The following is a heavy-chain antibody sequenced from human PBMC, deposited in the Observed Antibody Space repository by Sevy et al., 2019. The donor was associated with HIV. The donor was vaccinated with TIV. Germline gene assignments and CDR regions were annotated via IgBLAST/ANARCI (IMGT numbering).Heavy chain of an antibody. Sequence: SETLSLTCSVSGDSISSVAYYWSWIRQYPGKGLEWIGYVYYSGSTNYTPSLKSRVTMSVDTSKNQFSLRLTSVTAADTAVYYCARVLPPAGNDYCGQGTLVTVSS. D-gene: IGHD2-2*01. CDR1: GDSISSVAYY. J-gene: IGHJ4*02. CDR3: ARVLPPAGNDY. V-gene: IGHV4-31*02. CDR2: VYYSGST.